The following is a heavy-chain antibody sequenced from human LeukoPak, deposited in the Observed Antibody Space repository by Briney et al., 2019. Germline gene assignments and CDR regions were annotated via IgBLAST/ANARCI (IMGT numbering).Heavy chain of an antibody. Sequence: SETLSLTCAVYGGSFSGYYWSWIRQPPGKGLEWIGETNHSGSTNYNPSLKSRVTISVDTSKNQFSLKLSSVTAADTAVYYCARAYYYGSGSYRYYYYYMDVWGKGTTVTISS. V-gene: IGHV4-34*01. CDR2: TNHSGST. CDR3: ARAYYYGSGSYRYYYYYMDV. D-gene: IGHD3-10*01. J-gene: IGHJ6*03. CDR1: GGSFSGYY.